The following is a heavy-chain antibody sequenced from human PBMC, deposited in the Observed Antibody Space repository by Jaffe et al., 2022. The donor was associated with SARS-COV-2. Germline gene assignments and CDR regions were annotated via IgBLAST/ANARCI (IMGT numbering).Heavy chain of an antibody. D-gene: IGHD3-10*01. V-gene: IGHV3-66*02. CDR3: ARERFGELNYYYGMDV. J-gene: IGHJ6*02. Sequence: EVQLVESGGGLVQPGGSLRLSCAASGFTVSSNYMSWVRQAPGKGLEWVSVIYSGGSTYYADSVKGRFTISRDNSKNTLYLQMNSLRAEDTAVYYCARERFGELNYYYGMDVWGQGTTVTVSS. CDR1: GFTVSSNY. CDR2: IYSGGST.